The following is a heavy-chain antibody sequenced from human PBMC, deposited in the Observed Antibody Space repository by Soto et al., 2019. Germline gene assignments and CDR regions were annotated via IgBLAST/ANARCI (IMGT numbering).Heavy chain of an antibody. V-gene: IGHV3-30*18. J-gene: IGHJ3*01. CDR2: ISNDGSDK. D-gene: IGHD6-13*01. Sequence: QVQLVESGGGVVQPGTSLRLSCAASGFTFNNYGMHWVRQAPGTWLEWVAAISNDGSDKYYADSVKGRLTISRDNSKNTLYLQMDSLRAEDTAVYYCAKDQGIAASHGIDWGQGTMVTVSS. CDR3: AKDQGIAASHGID. CDR1: GFTFNNYG.